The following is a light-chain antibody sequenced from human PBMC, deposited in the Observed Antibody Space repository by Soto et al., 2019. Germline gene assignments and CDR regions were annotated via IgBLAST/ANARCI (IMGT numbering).Light chain of an antibody. CDR3: QQYNSYSWT. Sequence: DIQMTQSPSTLSASVGDRVTITCRASQSTASWLAWYQQKPGKAPKLLIYKASSLESGVPSRFSGSGSGTEFTLTISSLXPXDFATYYCQQYNSYSWTFGQGTKVEIK. CDR2: KAS. J-gene: IGKJ1*01. CDR1: QSTASW. V-gene: IGKV1-5*03.